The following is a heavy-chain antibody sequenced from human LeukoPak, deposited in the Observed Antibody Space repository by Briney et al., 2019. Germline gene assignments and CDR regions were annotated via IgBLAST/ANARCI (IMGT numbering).Heavy chain of an antibody. J-gene: IGHJ4*02. D-gene: IGHD6-6*01. CDR2: IYYSGST. V-gene: IGHV4-59*01. CDR3: ARVRAARLDY. Sequence: SETLSLTCTVSGGSISSYYWSWIRQPPGKGLEWIGYIYYSGSTNYNPSLKSRATISVDTSKNQFSLKLSSVTAADTAVYYCARVRAARLDYWGQGTLVTVSS. CDR1: GGSISSYY.